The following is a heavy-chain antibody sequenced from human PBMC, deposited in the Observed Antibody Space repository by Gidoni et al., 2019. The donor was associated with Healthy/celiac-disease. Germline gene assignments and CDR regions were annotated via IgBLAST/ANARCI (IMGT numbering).Heavy chain of an antibody. V-gene: IGHV4-39*07. CDR1: GGSISSSSYY. CDR3: ARVLIAAAGPSDYFDY. CDR2: IYYSGST. J-gene: IGHJ4*02. Sequence: QLQLQESGPGLVKPSETLSLTCTVSGGSISSSSYYWGWLRQPPGKGLEWIGSIYYSGSTYYNPSLKSRVTISVDTSKNQFSLKLSSVTAADTAVYYCARVLIAAAGPSDYFDYWGQGTLVTVSS. D-gene: IGHD6-13*01.